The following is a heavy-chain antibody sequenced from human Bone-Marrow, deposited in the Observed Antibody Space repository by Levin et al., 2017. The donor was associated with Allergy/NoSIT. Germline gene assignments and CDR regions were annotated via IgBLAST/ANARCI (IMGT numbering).Heavy chain of an antibody. CDR1: GFRFSDYV. CDR3: VRTPGAIVVTPYFDY. Sequence: GGSLRLSCAASGFRFSDYVMNWVRQAPRKGLEWVSVISGSGDNTYYADSVKGRFTISRDAAKNTLYLQMNSLSAEDTAIYYCVRTPGAIVVTPYFDYWGQGTLVTVSS. D-gene: IGHD2-21*01. V-gene: IGHV3-23*01. J-gene: IGHJ4*02. CDR2: ISGSGDNT.